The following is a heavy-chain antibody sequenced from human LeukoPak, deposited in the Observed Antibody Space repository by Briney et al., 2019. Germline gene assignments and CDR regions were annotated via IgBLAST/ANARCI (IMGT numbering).Heavy chain of an antibody. CDR2: ISYDGSDK. CDR1: GFTFSSYG. V-gene: IGHV3-30*18. Sequence: GRSLRLSCAASGFTFSSYGMHWVRQAPGKGLEWVAVISYDGSDKYYADSVKGRFTISRDNSKNTLYLQMNSLGAEDTAVYSCAKDAFSSGWELFDYWGQGTLVTVSS. CDR3: AKDAFSSGWELFDY. D-gene: IGHD6-19*01. J-gene: IGHJ4*02.